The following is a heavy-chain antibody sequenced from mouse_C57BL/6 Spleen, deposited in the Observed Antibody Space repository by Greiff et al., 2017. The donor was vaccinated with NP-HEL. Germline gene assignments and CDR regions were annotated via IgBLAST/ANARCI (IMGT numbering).Heavy chain of an antibody. Sequence: EVQVVESGGGLVQPGGSLSLSCAASGFTFTDYYMSWVRQPPGKALEWLGFIRNKANGYTTEYSASVKGRFTISRDNSQSILYLQMNALRAEDSATYYCARSPPFSGYFDYWGQGTTLTVSS. CDR1: GFTFTDYY. V-gene: IGHV7-3*01. J-gene: IGHJ2*01. CDR2: IRNKANGYTT. CDR3: ARSPPFSGYFDY. D-gene: IGHD3-1*01.